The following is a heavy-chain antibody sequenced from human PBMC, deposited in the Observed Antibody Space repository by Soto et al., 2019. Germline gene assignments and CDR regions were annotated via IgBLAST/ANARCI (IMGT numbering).Heavy chain of an antibody. J-gene: IGHJ6*02. D-gene: IGHD2-2*02. CDR2: IIPIFGTA. Sequence: QVQLVQSGAEVKKPGSSVKVSCKASGGTFSSYAISWVRQAPGQGLEWLGGIIPIFGTANYAQKVQGRVTITADESTSTAYMELSSLRSEDTAVYYCARVYCSSTSCYKGYYYYYGMDVWGQGTTVTVSS. CDR3: ARVYCSSTSCYKGYYYYYGMDV. V-gene: IGHV1-69*01. CDR1: GGTFSSYA.